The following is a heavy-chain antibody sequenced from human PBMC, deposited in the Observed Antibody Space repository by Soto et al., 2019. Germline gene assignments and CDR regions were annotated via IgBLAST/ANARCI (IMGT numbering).Heavy chain of an antibody. J-gene: IGHJ4*02. D-gene: IGHD6-19*01. CDR3: TGQSVAGAIDY. CDR1: GDTVSSSSAA. Sequence: QTLSLTCVISGDTVSSSSAACNWIRQSPSRGLEWLGRTYYRSKRYSGYAVSVKSRITVNPDTSKNQFSLQLNSVTPEDTAVYYCTGQSVAGAIDYWGQGTPVTVSS. CDR2: TYYRSKRYS. V-gene: IGHV6-1*01.